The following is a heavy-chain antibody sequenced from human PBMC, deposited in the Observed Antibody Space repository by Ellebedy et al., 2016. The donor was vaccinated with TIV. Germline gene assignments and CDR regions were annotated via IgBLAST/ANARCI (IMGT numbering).Heavy chain of an antibody. D-gene: IGHD2-8*02. CDR1: GITFSSYA. CDR3: ANGSLGHCTGSSCYHFDY. CDR2: FTGSGGGDGT. J-gene: IGHJ4*02. Sequence: GESLKISCAVSGITFSSYAMNWVRQAPGKGLEWVSSFTGSGGGDGTYLADSVKGRFTISSDNSKNTLYLQMHTLRAEDTAIDYCANGSLGHCTGSSCYHFDYWGQGTLVTVSS. V-gene: IGHV3-23*01.